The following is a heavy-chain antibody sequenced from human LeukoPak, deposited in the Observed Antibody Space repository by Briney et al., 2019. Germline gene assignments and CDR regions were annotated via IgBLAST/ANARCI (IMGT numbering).Heavy chain of an antibody. CDR3: ARDYYDILTGYYNFDY. J-gene: IGHJ4*02. CDR2: ISVHNGNT. D-gene: IGHD3-9*01. Sequence: VASVKVSCKASGYNFNSYGISWVRQTPGQGLEWMGWISVHNGNTNYAQKLQGRVIMTTDTSASTAYMELRSLRSDDTAVYYCARDYYDILTGYYNFDYWGQGTLVTVSS. V-gene: IGHV1-18*01. CDR1: GYNFNSYG.